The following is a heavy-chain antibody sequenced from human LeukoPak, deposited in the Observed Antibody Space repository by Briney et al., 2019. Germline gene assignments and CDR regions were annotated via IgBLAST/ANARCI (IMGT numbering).Heavy chain of an antibody. CDR2: ISSSSSTI. J-gene: IGHJ4*02. CDR3: ARNRVVGAHKWFYY. Sequence: GGSLRLSCAASGFTFSSYSMNWVRQAPGKGLEWVSYISSSSSTIFYADSVKGRFTISRDNAKSSLYLRKNSLRDEDTAVYYCARNRVVGAHKWFYYWGQETLVTVSS. V-gene: IGHV3-48*02. CDR1: GFTFSSYS. D-gene: IGHD2-15*01.